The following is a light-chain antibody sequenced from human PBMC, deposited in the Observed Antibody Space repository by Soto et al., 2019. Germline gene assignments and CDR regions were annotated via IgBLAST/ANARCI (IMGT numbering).Light chain of an antibody. Sequence: QSVLTQPPSASGTPGQGVTISCSGSTSNIGSNYVYWYQQLPGTAPKLLIYRNNQRPSGVPDRFSGSKSGTSASLAISGLRSDDEADYFCATWDDSLNGYVCGYRHKVT. V-gene: IGLV1-47*01. CDR1: TSNIGSNY. CDR2: RNN. CDR3: ATWDDSLNGYV. J-gene: IGLJ1*01.